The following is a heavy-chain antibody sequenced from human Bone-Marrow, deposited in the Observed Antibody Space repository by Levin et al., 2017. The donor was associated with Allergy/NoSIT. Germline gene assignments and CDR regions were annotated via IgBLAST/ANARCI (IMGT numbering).Heavy chain of an antibody. D-gene: IGHD6-19*01. Sequence: GGSLRLSCTASGFSLHTSAMTWVRQAPGQGLGWVSSISGDADMTSYADSVKGRFTVSRDNSKHMLLLQMDNLRVEDTAVFYCAKGGSGWVKETDSWGQGTLVTVSS. CDR2: ISGDADMT. CDR3: AKGGSGWVKETDS. J-gene: IGHJ4*02. CDR1: GFSLHTSA. V-gene: IGHV3-23*01.